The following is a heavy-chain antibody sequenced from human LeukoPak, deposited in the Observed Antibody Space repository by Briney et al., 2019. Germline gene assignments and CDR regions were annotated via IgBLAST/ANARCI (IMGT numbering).Heavy chain of an antibody. CDR3: ARSGRGSSAGFDY. CDR1: GGSISGSSYY. J-gene: IGHJ4*02. CDR2: IYYSGST. V-gene: IGHV4-39*07. Sequence: PSETLSLTCTVSGGSISGSSYYWGWIRQPPGKGLEWIGSIYYSGSTYYNPSLKSRVTISVDTSKNQFSLKLNSVTAADTAVYYCARSGRGSSAGFDYWGQGTLVTVSS. D-gene: IGHD3-10*01.